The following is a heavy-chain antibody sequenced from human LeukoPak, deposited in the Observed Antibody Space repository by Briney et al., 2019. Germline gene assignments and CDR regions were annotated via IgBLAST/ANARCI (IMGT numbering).Heavy chain of an antibody. CDR1: GGSFRGYY. CDR2: IDHSGST. D-gene: IGHD6-6*01. V-gene: IGHV4-34*01. J-gene: IGHJ4*02. Sequence: SETLSLTCAVYGGSFRGYYWSWIRQPPGKGLEWIGEIDHSGSTNYNPSLKSRVTISVDTSKNKFSLKLSSVAAADTAVYYCAGNIAARLDYWGQGTLVTVSS. CDR3: AGNIAARLDY.